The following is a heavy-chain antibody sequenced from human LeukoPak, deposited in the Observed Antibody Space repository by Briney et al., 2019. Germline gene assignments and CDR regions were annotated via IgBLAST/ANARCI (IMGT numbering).Heavy chain of an antibody. CDR1: GFTFSDYY. V-gene: IGHV3-11*01. D-gene: IGHD3-10*01. CDR2: ISSSGSTI. CDR3: ARGYRRLWFEPTGAFDI. Sequence: GGSLRLSCAASGFTFSDYYMSWIRQAPGKGLEWVSYISSSGSTIYYADSVKGRFTISRDNAKNSLYLQMNSLRSEDTAVYYCARGYRRLWFEPTGAFDIWGQGTMVTVSS. J-gene: IGHJ3*02.